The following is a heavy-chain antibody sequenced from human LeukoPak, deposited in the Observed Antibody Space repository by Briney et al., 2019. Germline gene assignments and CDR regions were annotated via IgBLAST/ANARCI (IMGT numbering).Heavy chain of an antibody. CDR1: GGSFSGYY. D-gene: IGHD3-3*01. CDR3: ARCGEEWLLSYYYYMDV. V-gene: IGHV4-34*01. Sequence: SETLSLTCAVYGGSFSGYYWSWIRQPPGKGLEWIGSIYHSGSTYYNPSLKSRVTISVDTSKNQFSLKLSSVTAADTAVYYCARCGEEWLLSYYYYMDVWGKGTTVTVSS. CDR2: IYHSGST. J-gene: IGHJ6*03.